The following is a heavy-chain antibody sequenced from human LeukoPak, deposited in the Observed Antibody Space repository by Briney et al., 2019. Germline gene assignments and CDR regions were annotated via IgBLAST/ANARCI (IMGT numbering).Heavy chain of an antibody. CDR1: GFTFSSYA. J-gene: IGHJ4*02. V-gene: IGHV3-23*01. D-gene: IGHD3-22*01. CDR2: FSGSGGNT. CDR3: AKVYDSSGYSLFDY. Sequence: GGSLRLSCAASGFTFSSYALHWVRQAPGKGLEWVSTFSGSGGNTYYADSVKGRFTISRDNSKNMLYLQMNSLRAEDTAVYCCAKVYDSSGYSLFDYWGQGTLVTVSS.